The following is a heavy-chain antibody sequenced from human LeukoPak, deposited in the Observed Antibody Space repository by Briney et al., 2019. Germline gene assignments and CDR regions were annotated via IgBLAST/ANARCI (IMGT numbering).Heavy chain of an antibody. CDR2: IYDSGST. D-gene: IGHD2-21*02. Sequence: PSETLSLTCTVSGGSIRSSYYYWGWIRQPPGKGLEWIGSIYDSGSTYYNPSLKSRVTISADTSKNQFALDLRSVTAADTAVYYCTRDIGDFVSDFWGQGTLVTVSS. V-gene: IGHV4-39*02. CDR3: TRDIGDFVSDF. CDR1: GGSIRSSYYY. J-gene: IGHJ4*02.